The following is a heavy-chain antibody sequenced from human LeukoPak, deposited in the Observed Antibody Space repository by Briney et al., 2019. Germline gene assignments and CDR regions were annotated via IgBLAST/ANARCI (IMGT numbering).Heavy chain of an antibody. CDR3: ARGLGVNVLRYFDWKIPSRWFDP. D-gene: IGHD3-9*01. CDR2: AYHSGST. Sequence: PSETLSLTCTVSSYSISGHYYWGWIRQPPGKGLEWIGSAYHSGSTYYNPSLKSRVTISVDTSKNQFSLKLSSVTAADTAVYYCARGLGVNVLRYFDWKIPSRWFDPWGQGTLVTVSS. CDR1: SYSISGHYY. J-gene: IGHJ5*02. V-gene: IGHV4-38-2*02.